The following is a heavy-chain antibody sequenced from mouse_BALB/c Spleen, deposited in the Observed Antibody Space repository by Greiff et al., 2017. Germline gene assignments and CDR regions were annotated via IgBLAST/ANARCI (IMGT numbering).Heavy chain of an antibody. D-gene: IGHD1-1*01. Sequence: EVQLQQSGPGLVKPSQSLSLTCTVTGYSITSDYAWNWIRQFPGNKLEWMGYISYSGSTSYNPSLKSRISITRDTSKNQFFLQLNSVTTEDTATYYCAREGLGRTLYYAMDYWGQGTSVTVSS. CDR1: GYSITSDYA. CDR2: ISYSGST. J-gene: IGHJ4*01. V-gene: IGHV3-2*02. CDR3: AREGLGRTLYYAMDY.